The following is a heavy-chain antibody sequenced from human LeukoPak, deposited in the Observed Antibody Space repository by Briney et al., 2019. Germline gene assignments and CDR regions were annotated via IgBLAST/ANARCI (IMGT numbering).Heavy chain of an antibody. CDR2: IYYSGST. Sequence: PSETLSLTCTVSGGSFSSGSYYWSWLRQPPGRGLEWIGYIYYSGSTNYNPSLKSRVTISVDTSKNQFSLKLSAVTAADTAVYYCARIPFVVVPAAIDYWGQGTLVTVSS. CDR3: ARIPFVVVPAAIDY. CDR1: GGSFSSGSYY. V-gene: IGHV4-61*01. D-gene: IGHD2-2*02. J-gene: IGHJ4*02.